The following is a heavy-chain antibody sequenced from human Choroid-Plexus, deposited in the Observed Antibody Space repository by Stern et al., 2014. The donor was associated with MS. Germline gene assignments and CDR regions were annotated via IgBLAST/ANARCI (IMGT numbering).Heavy chain of an antibody. CDR3: AKDRQYLTYFFDH. CDR1: GFTFGSCA. Sequence: VQLLESGGGVVQPGRPLRLSCAASGFTFGSCAMHWVRQAPGTGLEWVAGVSYDGSNKYYADSVKGRFTVSRDNSQNTLYMQMSSLRAEDTAVYYCAKDRQYLTYFFDHWGQGSLVTVSS. CDR2: VSYDGSNK. D-gene: IGHD2-8*01. J-gene: IGHJ5*02. V-gene: IGHV3-30*18.